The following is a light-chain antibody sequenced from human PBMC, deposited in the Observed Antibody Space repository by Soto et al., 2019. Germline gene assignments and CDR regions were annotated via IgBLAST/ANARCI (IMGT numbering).Light chain of an antibody. Sequence: EIVLTQSPGTLSLSPGERATLSCRASQSVSSSFLAWYQQKPGHAPRLLIYGASIRATGIPDRFSGSGSGTGFTLTISRVEPEDFAVYYCQQYGSSPWTFGQGTKVEIK. CDR1: QSVSSSF. CDR3: QQYGSSPWT. V-gene: IGKV3-20*01. J-gene: IGKJ1*01. CDR2: GAS.